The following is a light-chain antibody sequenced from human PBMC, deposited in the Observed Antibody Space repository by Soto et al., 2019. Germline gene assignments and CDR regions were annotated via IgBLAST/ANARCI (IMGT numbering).Light chain of an antibody. J-gene: IGLJ2*01. CDR2: EVS. V-gene: IGLV2-14*01. CDR1: SYDVGGYNF. CDR3: SSYTSGSTLVV. Sequence: QSALTQPASVSGSPGQSITISCTGTSYDVGGYNFVSWYQQHPGKAPKLMIYEVSHRPSGVSNRFSGSKSGNTASLTISRLQAEDEADYYCSSYTSGSTLVVFGGGTKLTVL.